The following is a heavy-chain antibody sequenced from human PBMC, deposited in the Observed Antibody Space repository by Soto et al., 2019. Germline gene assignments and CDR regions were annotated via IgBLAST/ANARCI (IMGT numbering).Heavy chain of an antibody. CDR3: ARSTDRYYFDY. D-gene: IGHD1-1*01. V-gene: IGHV1-46*01. CDR1: GHTFINYY. Sequence: ASVKVSCKASGHTFINYYLHWVRLAPGQGLEWLGMINPSSGDTTSAQKFQARVTMTRGSSPRTVDLDLSSLRSDDTAVYYCARSTDRYYFDYWGQGTLVTVSS. CDR2: INPSSGDT. J-gene: IGHJ4*02.